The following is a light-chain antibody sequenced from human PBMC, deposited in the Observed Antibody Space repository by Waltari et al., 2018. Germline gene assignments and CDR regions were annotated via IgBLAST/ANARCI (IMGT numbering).Light chain of an antibody. CDR2: DAS. Sequence: EIVMTQSPATLSVSPGERATLSCRASQSVSNTLAWYQQKPGQAPRLLIYDASTRATGIPARFSGSGFGTEFTLTISSLQSEDFAIFYCQHYHNFPSAFGQGTRLEIK. V-gene: IGKV3-15*01. CDR3: QHYHNFPSA. CDR1: QSVSNT. J-gene: IGKJ5*01.